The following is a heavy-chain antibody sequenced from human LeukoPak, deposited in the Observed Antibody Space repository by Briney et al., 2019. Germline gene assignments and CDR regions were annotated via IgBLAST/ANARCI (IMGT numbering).Heavy chain of an antibody. CDR3: AKDTSSWTVFYFDF. J-gene: IGHJ4*02. D-gene: IGHD6-13*01. Sequence: PWGSLRLSCAASGFTFSSYSMNWVRQAPGKGLEWVSYITSSSNTIYYADSVKGRFTISRDNSKNTLYLHMSSLRAEDTAVYYCAKDTSSWTVFYFDFWGQGTRVTVSS. CDR2: ITSSSNTI. CDR1: GFTFSSYS. V-gene: IGHV3-48*01.